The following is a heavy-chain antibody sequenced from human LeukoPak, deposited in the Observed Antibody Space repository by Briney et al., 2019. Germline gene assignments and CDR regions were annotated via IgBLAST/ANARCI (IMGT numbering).Heavy chain of an antibody. CDR3: AKDNYYDSSGYCDY. J-gene: IGHJ4*02. CDR2: ISSSGSTI. D-gene: IGHD3-22*01. CDR1: GFTFSDYY. V-gene: IGHV3-11*04. Sequence: GGSLRLSCAASGFTFSDYYMSWIRQAPGKGLEWVSYISSSGSTIYYADSVKGRFTISRDNSKNTLYLQMNSLRAEDTAVYYCAKDNYYDSSGYCDYWGQGTLVTVSS.